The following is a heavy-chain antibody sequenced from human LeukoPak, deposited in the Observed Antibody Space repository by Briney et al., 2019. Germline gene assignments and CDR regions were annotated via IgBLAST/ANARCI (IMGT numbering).Heavy chain of an antibody. CDR1: GLIFNNYA. CDR2: ISARGSRT. CDR3: AKAQGSCGGDTCQYAVDV. J-gene: IGHJ6*02. V-gene: IGHV3-23*01. D-gene: IGHD2-21*01. Sequence: PGGSLRLSRAASGLIFNNYAIAWVRQGPGKGLEWVSGISARGSRTHYADSVKGRFTIPRDNSKNTLFLQMNSLRAEDTAVYYCAKAQGSCGGDTCQYAVDVWGQGTTVTVSS.